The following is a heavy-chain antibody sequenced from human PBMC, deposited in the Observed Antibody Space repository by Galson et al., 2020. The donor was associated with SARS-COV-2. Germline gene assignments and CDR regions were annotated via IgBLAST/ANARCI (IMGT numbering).Heavy chain of an antibody. CDR3: ANNRWTPTY. CDR2: ISRSGDII. V-gene: IGHV3-11*04. Sequence: NSGGSLRLSCTVSALTFSDYYMSWIRQAPGKGLEWVSYISRSGDIIYYQDSVKGRFTVSRDNAKNSLTLQMNSLRAEDTAIYYCANNRWTPTYWGQGTLVTVSS. D-gene: IGHD1-26*01. J-gene: IGHJ4*02. CDR1: ALTFSDYY.